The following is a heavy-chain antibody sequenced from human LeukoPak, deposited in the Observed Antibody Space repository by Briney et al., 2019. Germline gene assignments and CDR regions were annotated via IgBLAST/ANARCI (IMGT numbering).Heavy chain of an antibody. CDR2: IIPIFGTA. CDR1: GATFSSYA. CDR3: ARRKVTMVRGTRYYYMDV. Sequence: SVKVSCKASGATFSSYAISWVRQAPGQGLEWMGGIIPIFGTANYAQKFQGRVTITTDESTSTAYMELSSLRSEDTAVYYCARRKVTMVRGTRYYYMDVWGKGTTVTVSS. J-gene: IGHJ6*03. D-gene: IGHD3-10*01. V-gene: IGHV1-69*05.